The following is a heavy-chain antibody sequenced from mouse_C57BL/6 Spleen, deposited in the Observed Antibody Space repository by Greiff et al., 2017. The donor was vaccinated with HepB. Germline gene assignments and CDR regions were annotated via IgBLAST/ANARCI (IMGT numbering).Heavy chain of an antibody. D-gene: IGHD2-4*01. CDR3: ARDHYDYDWYFDV. Sequence: EVQLQQSGPGLVKPSQSLSLTCSVTGYSITSGYYWNWIRQFPGNKLEWMGYISYDGSNNYNPSLKNRISITRDTSKNQFFLKLNSVTTEDTATYYCARDHYDYDWYFDVWGTGTTVTVSS. CDR2: ISYDGSN. CDR1: GYSITSGYY. V-gene: IGHV3-6*01. J-gene: IGHJ1*03.